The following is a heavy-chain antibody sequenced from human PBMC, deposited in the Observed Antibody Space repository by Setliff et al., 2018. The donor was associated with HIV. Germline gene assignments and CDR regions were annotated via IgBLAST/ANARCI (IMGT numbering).Heavy chain of an antibody. CDR1: GFTVSSNY. V-gene: IGHV3-74*01. CDR3: SRDPEGYYDSSGYYRRGFLNY. D-gene: IGHD3-22*01. J-gene: IGHJ4*02. Sequence: GGSLRLSCAASGFTVSSNYMSWVRQAPGKGLVWVSRLNNDGGSTDYADSVKGRFTISRDNAKNTLYLQMNSLRAEDTAVYYCSRDPEGYYDSSGYYRRGFLNYWGQGTLVTVSS. CDR2: LNNDGGST.